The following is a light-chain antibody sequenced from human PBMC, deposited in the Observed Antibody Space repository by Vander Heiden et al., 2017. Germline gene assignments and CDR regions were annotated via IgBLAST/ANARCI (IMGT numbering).Light chain of an antibody. V-gene: IGKV1-17*01. CDR3: LQHNSFPWT. CDR1: QGIRGD. J-gene: IGKJ1*01. Sequence: DIQMTQSPSSLSASVGDRVTITCRASQGIRGDVGWYQQKPGKAPERLIFDASSSQSGVPSRFSGSDSGTEFTLTISSLQPEDSATYYCLQHNSFPWTFGQGTKVEIE. CDR2: DAS.